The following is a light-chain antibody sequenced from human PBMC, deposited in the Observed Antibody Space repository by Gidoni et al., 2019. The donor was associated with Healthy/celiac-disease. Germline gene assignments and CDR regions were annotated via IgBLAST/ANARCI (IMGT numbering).Light chain of an antibody. CDR3: QRYNNWPGT. V-gene: IGKV3-15*01. Sequence: EIVMTQSPATLAVSPGERATLSSRASQSFSSNLTWYQQKPGRAPRLLIYGASTRATGIPARFSGSGCGTEFTLTIRSLQSEDFAVYYCQRYNNWPGTFGQGTKVEIK. CDR2: GAS. J-gene: IGKJ1*01. CDR1: QSFSSN.